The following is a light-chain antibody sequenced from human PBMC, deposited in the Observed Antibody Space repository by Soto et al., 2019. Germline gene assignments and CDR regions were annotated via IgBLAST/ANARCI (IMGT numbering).Light chain of an antibody. CDR2: GAS. CDR3: QQYNNWPPSPRT. J-gene: IGKJ3*01. CDR1: QSVSSN. V-gene: IGKV3-15*01. Sequence: EIVMTQSPATLSVSPGERATLSCRASQSVSSNLAWYQQKPGQAPRLLIYGASTRATGIPARFSGSGSGTEFTLTISSLQSEDFAVYYCQQYNNWPPSPRTFGPGTKVDIK.